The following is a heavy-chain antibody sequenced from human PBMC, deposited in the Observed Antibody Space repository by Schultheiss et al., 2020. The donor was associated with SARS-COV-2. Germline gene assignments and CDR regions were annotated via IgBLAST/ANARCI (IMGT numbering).Heavy chain of an antibody. J-gene: IGHJ6*02. CDR1: GGSIDSSNYY. CDR2: IYYSGST. V-gene: IGHV4-39*07. CDR3: ARDRFLVDYGDHYYYYGMDV. Sequence: SETLSLTCTVSGGSIDSSNYYWGWIRQPPGRGLEWIGSIYYSGSTYYNPSLKSRVTISVDKSKNQFSLKLSSVTAADTAVYYCARDRFLVDYGDHYYYYGMDVWGQGTTVTGSS. D-gene: IGHD4-17*01.